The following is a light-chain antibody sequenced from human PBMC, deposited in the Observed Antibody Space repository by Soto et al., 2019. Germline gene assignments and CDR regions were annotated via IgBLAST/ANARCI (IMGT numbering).Light chain of an antibody. J-gene: IGKJ4*01. V-gene: IGKV3-15*01. CDR2: DTS. CDR3: QQYNNWPLT. CDR1: QNVHSN. Sequence: EVVMTQSPATLSVSPWDGATLSCRASQNVHSNLAWYQQKPGQAPRLLIYDTSTRATDIPFKFSGGGSGTEFTLTISSLQSEDFAVYYCQQYNNWPLTFGGGTKVEIK.